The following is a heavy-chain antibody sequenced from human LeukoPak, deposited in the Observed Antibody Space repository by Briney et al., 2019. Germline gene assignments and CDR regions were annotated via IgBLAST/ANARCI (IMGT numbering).Heavy chain of an antibody. CDR3: ARDRGPVYYYDSSGYYYI. Sequence: ASVKVSCKASGYTFTSYGISWVRQAPGQGLEWMGWISAYNGNTNYAQKLQGRVTMTTDTSTSTAYMELTSLRSDDTAVYYCARDRGPVYYYDSSGYYYIWGQGTMVTVSS. V-gene: IGHV1-18*01. D-gene: IGHD3-22*01. CDR1: GYTFTSYG. J-gene: IGHJ3*02. CDR2: ISAYNGNT.